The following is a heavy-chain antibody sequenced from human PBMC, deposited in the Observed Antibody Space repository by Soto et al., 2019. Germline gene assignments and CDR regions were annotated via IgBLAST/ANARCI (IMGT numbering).Heavy chain of an antibody. CDR2: ISGSGADT. Sequence: GGSLRLSCAPSGFIFSNYAMSWVRQARGKGLEWVSAISGSGADTYYTESVKGRFTISRDNFKNTLYLQMNSLRAEDTAVYYCATAHGRGGGRVFDYWGQGTLVTVSS. CDR3: ATAHGRGGGRVFDY. J-gene: IGHJ4*02. V-gene: IGHV3-23*01. CDR1: GFIFSNYA. D-gene: IGHD2-15*01.